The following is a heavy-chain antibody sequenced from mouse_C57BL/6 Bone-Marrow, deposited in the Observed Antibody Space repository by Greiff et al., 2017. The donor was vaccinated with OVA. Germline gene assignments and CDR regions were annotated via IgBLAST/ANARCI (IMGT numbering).Heavy chain of an antibody. CDR3: PRGAVVHWYFDV. J-gene: IGHJ1*03. Sequence: QVQLQQPGAELVKPGASVKLSCKASGYTFTSYWMHWVKQRPGQGLEWIGMIHPNSGSTNYNEKFKSKATLTVDKSSSTAYMQLSSLTSEDSAVYYCPRGAVVHWYFDVWGTGTTVTVSS. V-gene: IGHV1-64*01. D-gene: IGHD1-1*01. CDR2: IHPNSGST. CDR1: GYTFTSYW.